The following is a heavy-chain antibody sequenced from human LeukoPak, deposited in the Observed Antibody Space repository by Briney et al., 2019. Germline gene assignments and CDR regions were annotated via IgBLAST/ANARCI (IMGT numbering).Heavy chain of an antibody. J-gene: IGHJ4*02. CDR3: ARRYFDY. V-gene: IGHV3-7*03. CDR1: GFTFSSYA. Sequence: QSGGSLRLSCAASGFTFSSYAMHWVRQAPGKGLEWVANIKQDGSEKYYVDSVKGRFTISRDNAKNSLYLQMNSLRAEDTAVYYCARRYFDYWGQGTLVTVSS. CDR2: IKQDGSEK.